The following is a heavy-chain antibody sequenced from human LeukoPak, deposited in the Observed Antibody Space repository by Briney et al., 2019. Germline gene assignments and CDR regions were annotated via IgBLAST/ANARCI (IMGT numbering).Heavy chain of an antibody. CDR1: GFTFSSYE. CDR2: ISSSGSTI. D-gene: IGHD3-10*01. CDR3: ARGVRFGELLGWFDP. J-gene: IGHJ5*02. V-gene: IGHV3-48*03. Sequence: GGSLRLSCAASGFTFSSYEMNWVRQAPGKGLEWGSYISSSGSTIYYADSVKGRFTISRDNAKNSLYLQMNSLRAEDTAVYYCARGVRFGELLGWFDPWGQGTLVTVSS.